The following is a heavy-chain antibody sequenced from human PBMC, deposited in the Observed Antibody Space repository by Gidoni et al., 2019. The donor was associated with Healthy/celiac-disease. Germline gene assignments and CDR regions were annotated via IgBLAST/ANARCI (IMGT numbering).Heavy chain of an antibody. Sequence: QVQLVESGGGLVKPGGSLRLSCAASGFTFSYYYMSWIRQAPGKGLEWVSYISSSSSYTNYADSVKGRFTISRDNAKNSLYLQMNSLRAEDTAVYYCARERYSYGLGNYYYGMDVWGQGTTVTVSS. CDR2: ISSSSSYT. CDR3: ARERYSYGLGNYYYGMDV. V-gene: IGHV3-11*06. CDR1: GFTFSYYY. D-gene: IGHD5-18*01. J-gene: IGHJ6*02.